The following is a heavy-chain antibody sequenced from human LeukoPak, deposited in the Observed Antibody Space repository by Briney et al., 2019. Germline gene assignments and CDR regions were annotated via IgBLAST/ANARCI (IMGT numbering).Heavy chain of an antibody. V-gene: IGHV4-31*03. J-gene: IGHJ4*02. CDR1: GDFISSGGYY. D-gene: IGHD6-13*01. CDR2: IYYSGST. CDR3: ARVAGYSSPFAY. Sequence: SDTLSLTCIVSGDFISSGGYYWSWIREPPGKGLQWIGYIYYSGSTYYNPSLKSRVTISVDTSKNQFSLKLSSVTAADTAVYYCARVAGYSSPFAYWGQGTLVPVSS.